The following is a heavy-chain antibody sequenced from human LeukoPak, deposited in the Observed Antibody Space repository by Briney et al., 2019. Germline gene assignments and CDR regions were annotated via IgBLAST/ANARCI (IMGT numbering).Heavy chain of an antibody. CDR2: MSSSSLYT. J-gene: IGHJ4*02. V-gene: IGHV3-11*06. CDR1: GFTFSDYY. CDR3: ARDSVGGPHYFDY. D-gene: IGHD2-15*01. Sequence: GGSLRLSCEGSGFTFSDYYMSWLRQAPGKGLEWVSYMSSSSLYTNYADSVKGRFTISRDNAKNSLYLQMNSLRAEDTAVYYCARDSVGGPHYFDYWGQGTLVTVSS.